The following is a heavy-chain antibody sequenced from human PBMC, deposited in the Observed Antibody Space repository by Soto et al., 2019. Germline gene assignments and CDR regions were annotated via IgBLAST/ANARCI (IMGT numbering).Heavy chain of an antibody. CDR3: ARGGGYNFGSPKFDY. Sequence: QVELAESGGGAVQPGRSLRLSCAASGFIFDSHGMHWVHQAPGKGLEWVAVIWNDGINKYYADSVKGRFTISRDNSNNTVFLHMSSLRPEDTALYYCARGGGYNFGSPKFDYWGQGAQVTVSS. CDR2: IWNDGINK. J-gene: IGHJ4*02. V-gene: IGHV3-33*01. CDR1: GFIFDSHG. D-gene: IGHD5-12*01.